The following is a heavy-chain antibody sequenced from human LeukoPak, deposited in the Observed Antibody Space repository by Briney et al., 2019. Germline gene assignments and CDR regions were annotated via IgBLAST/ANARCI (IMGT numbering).Heavy chain of an antibody. CDR2: ISSSGSTI. Sequence: GGSLRLSCAASGFYFANYAMSWVRQAPGKGLEWVSYISSSGSTIYYADSVKGRFTISRDNSKNTLYLQMNSLRAEDTAVYYCAVVAATREDYMDVWGKGTTVTVSS. V-gene: IGHV3-48*01. CDR1: GFYFANYA. CDR3: AVVAATREDYMDV. D-gene: IGHD2-15*01. J-gene: IGHJ6*03.